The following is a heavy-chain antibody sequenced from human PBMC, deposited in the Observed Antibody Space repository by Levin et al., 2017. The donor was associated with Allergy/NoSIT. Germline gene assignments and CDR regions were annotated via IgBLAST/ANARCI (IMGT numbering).Heavy chain of an antibody. CDR3: AREGGLGYCTNGVCPQYYYYGMDV. Sequence: GESLKISCAASGFTVSSHYMSWVRQAPGKGLEWVSVIYSGGSTYYADSVKGRFTISRDNSKNTLYLQMNSLRAEDTAVYYCAREGGLGYCTNGVCPQYYYYGMDVWGQGTTVTVSS. J-gene: IGHJ6*02. D-gene: IGHD2-8*01. V-gene: IGHV3-53*01. CDR2: IYSGGST. CDR1: GFTVSSHY.